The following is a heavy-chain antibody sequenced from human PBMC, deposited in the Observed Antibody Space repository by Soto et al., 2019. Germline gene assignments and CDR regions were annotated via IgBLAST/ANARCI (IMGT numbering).Heavy chain of an antibody. CDR3: ARYSSSWYVGYYYGMAV. J-gene: IGHJ6*02. CDR2: IIPILGIA. CDR1: GGTFSSYT. V-gene: IGHV1-69*02. D-gene: IGHD6-13*01. Sequence: QVQLVQSGAEVKKPGSSVKVSCKASGGTFSSYTISWVRQAPGQGLEWMGRIIPILGIANYAQKFQGRVTLTADKSESPAYMELSSLRSEDTAVYYCARYSSSWYVGYYYGMAVWGQGTTVTVSS.